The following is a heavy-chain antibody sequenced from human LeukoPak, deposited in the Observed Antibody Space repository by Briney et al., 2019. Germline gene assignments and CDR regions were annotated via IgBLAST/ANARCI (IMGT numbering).Heavy chain of an antibody. CDR1: GGTFSSYA. D-gene: IGHD2-2*01. Sequence: SVKVSCKASGGTFSSYAISWVRQAPGQGLEWMGGIIPIFGTANYAQKFQGRVTITTDESTSTAYMELSSLRSEDTAVYYCAREEGYCSSTSCYPIGARFDPWGQGTLVTVSS. CDR3: AREEGYCSSTSCYPIGARFDP. CDR2: IIPIFGTA. J-gene: IGHJ5*02. V-gene: IGHV1-69*05.